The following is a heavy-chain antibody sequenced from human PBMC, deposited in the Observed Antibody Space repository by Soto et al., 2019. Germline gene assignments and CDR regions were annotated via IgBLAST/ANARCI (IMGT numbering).Heavy chain of an antibody. J-gene: IGHJ6*02. CDR2: IYYSGST. Sequence: SETLSLTCTVSGGSISSGDYYWSWIRQPPGKGLEWIGYIYYSGSTYYNPSLKSRVTISVDTSKNQFSLNLSSVTAADTAVYYCARDVRPAARMDVWAQRTTDTV. CDR1: GGSISSGDYY. V-gene: IGHV4-30-4*01. D-gene: IGHD6-13*01. CDR3: ARDVRPAARMDV.